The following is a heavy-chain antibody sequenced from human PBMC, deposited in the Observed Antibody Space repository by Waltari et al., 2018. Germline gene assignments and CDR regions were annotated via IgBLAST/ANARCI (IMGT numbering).Heavy chain of an antibody. CDR3: ARGGQIVRPRPLDL. CDR2: IYSSATT. V-gene: IGHV3-66*01. Sequence: EGQLVESGGGLVKPGGSLSLSCAASGFTVTSPYMNWVRQAPVKGLEWVSTIYSSATTFYADSVKGRFTISRDNSKNLLFLQMDDLRVNDTAVYYCARGGQIVRPRPLDLWGPGTLVTVAS. D-gene: IGHD6-6*01. CDR1: GFTVTSPY. J-gene: IGHJ3*01.